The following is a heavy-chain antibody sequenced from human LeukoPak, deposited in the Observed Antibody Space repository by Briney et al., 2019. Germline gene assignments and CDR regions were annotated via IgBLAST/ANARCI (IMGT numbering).Heavy chain of an antibody. CDR2: IWYDGSNK. Sequence: GRSLRLSCAASGFTFSSYGMHWVRQAPGKGLEWVAVIWYDGSNKYYADSVKGRFTISRDNSKNTLYLQMNSLRAEDTAVYYLARANTAMVDYWGQRTLVTVSS. D-gene: IGHD5-18*01. J-gene: IGHJ4*02. CDR3: ARANTAMVDY. V-gene: IGHV3-33*01. CDR1: GFTFSSYG.